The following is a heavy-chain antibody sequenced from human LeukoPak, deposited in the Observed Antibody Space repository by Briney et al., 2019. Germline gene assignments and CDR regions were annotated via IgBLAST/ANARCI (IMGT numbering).Heavy chain of an antibody. V-gene: IGHV1-18*04. J-gene: IGHJ4*02. D-gene: IGHD6-19*01. Sequence: ASVKVSCKASGCTFTSRGFSWLRQAPGQGLEWMGWINADSGNTNYAQKLQGRITLTTDTSTNTAYMELRSLRSDDTAVYYCARDEVSGGWYNHWGQGTLLTVSS. CDR1: GCTFTSRG. CDR2: INADSGNT. CDR3: ARDEVSGGWYNH.